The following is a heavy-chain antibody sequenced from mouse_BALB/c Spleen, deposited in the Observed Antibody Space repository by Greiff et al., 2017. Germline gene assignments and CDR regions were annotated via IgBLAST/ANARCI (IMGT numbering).Heavy chain of an antibody. J-gene: IGHJ4*01. CDR1: GYTFTSYW. Sequence: QVQLKQPGAELVKPGASVKLSCKASGYTFTSYWMHWVKQRPGQGLEWIGEINPSNGRTNYNEKFKSKATLTVDKSSSTAYMQLSSLTSEDSAVYYCARSPYDYDNAMDYWGQGTSVTVSS. V-gene: IGHV1S81*02. D-gene: IGHD2-4*01. CDR3: ARSPYDYDNAMDY. CDR2: INPSNGRT.